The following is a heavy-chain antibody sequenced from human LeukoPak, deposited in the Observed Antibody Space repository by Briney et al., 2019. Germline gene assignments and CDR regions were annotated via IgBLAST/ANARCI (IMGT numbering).Heavy chain of an antibody. V-gene: IGHV4-39*07. CDR1: GGSISSSSYY. D-gene: IGHD3-22*01. J-gene: IGHJ6*03. CDR2: IYYSGST. CDR3: ARVVITPYYYYMDA. Sequence: SETLSLTCTVSGGSISSSSYYWGWIRRPPGKGLEWIGSIYYSGSTYYNPSLKSRVTISVDTSKNQFSLKLSSVTAADTAVYYCARVVITPYYYYMDAWGKGTTVTVSS.